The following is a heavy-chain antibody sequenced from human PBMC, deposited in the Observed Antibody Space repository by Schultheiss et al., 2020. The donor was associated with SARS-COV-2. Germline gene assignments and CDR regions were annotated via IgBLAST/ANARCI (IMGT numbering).Heavy chain of an antibody. D-gene: IGHD4-11*01. Sequence: SETLSLTCTVSGGSISSGGYYWTWIRQPPGKGLEWIGYIYYSGSTNYNPSLKSRVSISVDTSKNQFSLRLSSVTAADTAVYYCASFGNYVVSFDYWGQGTLVTVSS. V-gene: IGHV4-61*08. CDR2: IYYSGST. J-gene: IGHJ4*02. CDR3: ASFGNYVVSFDY. CDR1: GGSISSGGYY.